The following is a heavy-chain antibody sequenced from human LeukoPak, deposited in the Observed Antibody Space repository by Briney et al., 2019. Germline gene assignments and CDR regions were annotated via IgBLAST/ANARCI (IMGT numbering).Heavy chain of an antibody. Sequence: SETLSLTCTVSGDSISSNSFYWGWIRQPPGKGLEWMGSISYRGSTDYNPSLKSRVTISADMSKNQFSLKVNSVTATDTAVYYCARHPYTSPEIHFDYRGQGTLVTVSS. CDR3: ARHPYTSPEIHFDY. CDR1: GDSISSNSFY. D-gene: IGHD2-2*01. V-gene: IGHV4-39*01. J-gene: IGHJ4*02. CDR2: ISYRGST.